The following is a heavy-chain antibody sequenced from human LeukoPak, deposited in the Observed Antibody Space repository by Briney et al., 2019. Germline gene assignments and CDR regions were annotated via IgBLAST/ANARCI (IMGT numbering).Heavy chain of an antibody. V-gene: IGHV3-23*01. CDR3: ARKLSPRSFDS. CDR1: GFTFIGCA. CDR2: ISGGGANI. J-gene: IGHJ4*02. Sequence: PGGSLRLSCAASGFTFIGCAMSWVRQAPGRGLEWVSTISGGGANIFYVDSVKGRFTISRVNSKNTLYLQMNSLRAEDTAIYYCARKLSPRSFDSWGQGTLVTVSS. D-gene: IGHD1-14*01.